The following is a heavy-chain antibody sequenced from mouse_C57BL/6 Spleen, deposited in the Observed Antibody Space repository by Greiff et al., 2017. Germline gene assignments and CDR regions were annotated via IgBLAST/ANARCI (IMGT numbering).Heavy chain of an antibody. V-gene: IGHV1-15*01. CDR2: IDPETGGT. D-gene: IGHD1-1*01. Sequence: QVQLQQSGAELVRPGASVTLSCKASGYTFTDYEMHWVKQTPVHGLEWIGAIDPETGGTAYNQKFKGKAILTADKSSSTAYRELRSLTSEDSAVFYCITTVVALFAYWGQGTPLTVSA. CDR3: ITTVVALFAY. CDR1: GYTFTDYE. J-gene: IGHJ2*01.